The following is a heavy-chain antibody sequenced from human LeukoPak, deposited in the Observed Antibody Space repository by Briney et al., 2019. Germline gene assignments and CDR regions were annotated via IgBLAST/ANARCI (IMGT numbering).Heavy chain of an antibody. CDR1: GYTFISYS. J-gene: IGHJ4*02. CDR3: ARGPRDGLNY. Sequence: ASVKVSCKASGYTFISYSISWVRQAPGQGLEWMGWISAYNGNTNYAQNLQGRVTTTTDTSMSTAYMELSSLRSDDTAVYYCARGPRDGLNYWGQGTLVTVSS. D-gene: IGHD5-24*01. CDR2: ISAYNGNT. V-gene: IGHV1-18*01.